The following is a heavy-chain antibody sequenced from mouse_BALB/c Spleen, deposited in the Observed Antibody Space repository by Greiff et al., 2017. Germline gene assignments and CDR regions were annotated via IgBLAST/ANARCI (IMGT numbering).Heavy chain of an antibody. CDR2: ISSGGSYT. J-gene: IGHJ2*01. Sequence: EVQVVESGGGLVKPGGSLKLSCAASGFTFSSYTMSWVRQTPEKRLEWVATISSGGSYTYYPDSVKGRFTISRDNAKNTLYLQMSSLKSEDTAMYYCTREGYDGLYYFDYWGQGTTLTVSS. V-gene: IGHV5-6-4*01. CDR3: TREGYDGLYYFDY. CDR1: GFTFSSYT. D-gene: IGHD2-3*01.